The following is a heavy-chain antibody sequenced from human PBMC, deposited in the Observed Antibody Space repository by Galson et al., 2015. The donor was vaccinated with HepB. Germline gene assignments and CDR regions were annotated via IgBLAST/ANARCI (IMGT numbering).Heavy chain of an antibody. D-gene: IGHD1-1*01. CDR1: GGSISSYY. V-gene: IGHV4-59*01. J-gene: IGHJ5*02. Sequence: TLSLTCTVSGGSISSYYWSWIRQPPGKGLEWIGYIYYSGSTNYNPSLKSRVTISVDTSKNQFSLKLSSVTAADTAVYYCARGYLDRQVGWFDPWGQGTLVTVSS. CDR3: ARGYLDRQVGWFDP. CDR2: IYYSGST.